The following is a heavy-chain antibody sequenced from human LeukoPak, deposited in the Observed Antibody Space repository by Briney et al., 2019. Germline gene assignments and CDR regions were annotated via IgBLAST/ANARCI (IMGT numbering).Heavy chain of an antibody. CDR1: GGSFRNNNYY. Sequence: PSETLSLTCTISGGSFRNNNYYWAWIRQSPGKGLEWIGSINSEMTYYNSSLKSRLTMSGDTSTNRFSLRLTSLTAADSAVYYCARGALYGVVRGLFFDHWGQGTLVIVPS. J-gene: IGHJ5*02. V-gene: IGHV4-39*02. CDR2: INSEMT. CDR3: ARGALYGVVRGLFFDH. D-gene: IGHD3-10*01.